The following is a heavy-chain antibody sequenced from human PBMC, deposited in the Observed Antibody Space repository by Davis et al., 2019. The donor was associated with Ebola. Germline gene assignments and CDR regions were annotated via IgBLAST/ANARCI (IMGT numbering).Heavy chain of an antibody. V-gene: IGHV3-74*01. CDR2: INRDESGT. CDR1: GFTFSNYW. D-gene: IGHD4-11*01. J-gene: IGHJ4*02. Sequence: GESLKISCAASGFTFSNYWMHWVRQAPGKGLVWVSRINRDESGTTYADSVKGRFTISRDNAKNMLYLQMDSLRVEDTAVYYCTKVSITVGARYFDSWGQGILVTVSS. CDR3: TKVSITVGARYFDS.